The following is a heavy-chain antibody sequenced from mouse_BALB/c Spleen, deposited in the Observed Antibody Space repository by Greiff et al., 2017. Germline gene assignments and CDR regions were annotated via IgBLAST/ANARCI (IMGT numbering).Heavy chain of an antibody. CDR2: ISYSGST. J-gene: IGHJ3*01. V-gene: IGHV3-2*02. Sequence: VQLKESGPGLVKPSQSLSLTCTVTGYSITSDYAWNWIRQFPGNKLEWMGYISYSGSTSYNPSLKSRISITRDTSKNQFFLQLNSVTTEDTATYYCARSSDFPWFAYWGQGTLVTVSA. CDR1: GYSITSDYA. CDR3: ARSSDFPWFAY. D-gene: IGHD2-13*01.